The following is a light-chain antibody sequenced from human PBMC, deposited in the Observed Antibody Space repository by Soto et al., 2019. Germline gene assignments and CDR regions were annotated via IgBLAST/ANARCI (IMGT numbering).Light chain of an antibody. CDR3: AAWDDSLNGRV. Sequence: QSVLTQPPSASGTPGQRVTIPCSGTHSNIGRNSVNWYLQLPGTAPRLLIFSSNQRPLGVPARFSGSRSGTSASLAITGLRSEDDAYYYCAAWDDSLNGRVFGGGTKLTVL. J-gene: IGLJ3*02. CDR2: SSN. V-gene: IGLV1-44*01. CDR1: HSNIGRNS.